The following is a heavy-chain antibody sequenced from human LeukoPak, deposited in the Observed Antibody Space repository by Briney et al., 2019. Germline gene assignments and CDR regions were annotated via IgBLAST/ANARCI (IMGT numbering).Heavy chain of an antibody. Sequence: ASVKVSCKASGYTFTSYDINWVRQATGQGLEWMGWISAYNGNTNYAQKLQGRVTMTTDTSTSTAYMELRSLRSDDTAVYYCARGYITMVRGVIRSPFGFDYWGQGTLATVSS. CDR2: ISAYNGNT. J-gene: IGHJ4*02. CDR3: ARGYITMVRGVIRSPFGFDY. D-gene: IGHD3-10*01. CDR1: GYTFTSYD. V-gene: IGHV1-18*01.